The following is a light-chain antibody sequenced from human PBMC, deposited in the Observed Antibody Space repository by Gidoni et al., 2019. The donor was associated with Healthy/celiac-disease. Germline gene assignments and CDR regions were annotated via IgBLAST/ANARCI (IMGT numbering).Light chain of an antibody. V-gene: IGKV3-11*01. CDR1: QSVSSS. CDR2: DAS. Sequence: VLTQSPATLSLSPGERATLSCRASQSVSSSLAWYQQKPGQAPRLLIYDASNRATGIPARFSGSGSGTDFTLTISSLEPEDFAVYYCQQRSNWPLTFGGGTKVEIK. CDR3: QQRSNWPLT. J-gene: IGKJ4*01.